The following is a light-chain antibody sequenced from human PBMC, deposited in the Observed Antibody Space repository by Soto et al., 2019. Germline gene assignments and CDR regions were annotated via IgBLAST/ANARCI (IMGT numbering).Light chain of an antibody. CDR2: AAS. CDR1: QSISNN. J-gene: IGKJ1*01. V-gene: IGKV1-39*01. Sequence: IHRTQSPSSLSASLGDRVTITCRASQSISNNLNWYQQKPGKAPKLLIYAASSLQSGVPSRFSGSGSGTDFTLTISSLQLEDFATYYCQQTYNTRTFGQGTKVDIK. CDR3: QQTYNTRT.